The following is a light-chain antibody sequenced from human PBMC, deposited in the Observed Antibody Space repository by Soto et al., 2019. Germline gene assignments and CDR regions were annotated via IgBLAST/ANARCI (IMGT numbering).Light chain of an antibody. CDR2: DAS. CDR1: RSVRSY. CDR3: QQRYAWPPIT. J-gene: IGKJ5*01. V-gene: IGKV3-11*01. Sequence: EIVLTQSPATLSLSPGERATLSCRASRSVRSYLAWYQQKPGQAPRLLIYDASNRAAGIPARFSGSGSETDFTLTISNLEPEDVAVYYCQQRYAWPPITFGQGTRPEIK.